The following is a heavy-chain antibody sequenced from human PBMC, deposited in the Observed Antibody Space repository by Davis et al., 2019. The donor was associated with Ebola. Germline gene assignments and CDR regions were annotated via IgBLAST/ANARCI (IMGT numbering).Heavy chain of an antibody. V-gene: IGHV1-46*03. CDR3: ARDMTTVTMAQAH. CDR2: INPSGGST. CDR1: GYIFTNYY. D-gene: IGHD4-17*01. Sequence: ASVKVSCKTSGYIFTNYYMHWVRQAPGQGLEWMGIINPSGGSTNYAQKFQGRVTMTRDMSTSTVYMELRSLRSEDTAMYYCARDMTTVTMAQAHWGQGTLVTVSS. J-gene: IGHJ4*02.